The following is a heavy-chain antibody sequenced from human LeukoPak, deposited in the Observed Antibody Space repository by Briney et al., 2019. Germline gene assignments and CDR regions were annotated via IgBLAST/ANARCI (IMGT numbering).Heavy chain of an antibody. CDR2: FHHSGST. CDR1: GYSISSGHY. D-gene: IGHD4-17*01. V-gene: IGHV4-38-2*02. Sequence: SETLSLTCTVSGYSISSGHYWGWIRQPPGKGLEWIGSFHHSGSTYYNPSLKSRVTISLDTSKNQFSLKLSSVTAADTAVYYCARGPMRPTVTTPFDYWGQGTLVTVSS. J-gene: IGHJ4*02. CDR3: ARGPMRPTVTTPFDY.